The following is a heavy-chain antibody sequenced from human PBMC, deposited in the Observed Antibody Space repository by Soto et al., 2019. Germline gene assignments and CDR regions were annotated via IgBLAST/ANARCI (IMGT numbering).Heavy chain of an antibody. D-gene: IGHD6-25*01. CDR1: GGSISSYY. J-gene: IGHJ5*02. V-gene: IGHV4-59*01. CDR2: IYYSGST. CDR3: ARDQRLPGHIYSNWFDP. Sequence: PSETLSLTCTVSGGSISSYYWSWIRQPPGKGLEWIGYIYYSGSTNYNPSLKSRVTISVDTSKNQSSLKLSSVTAADTAVYYCARDQRLPGHIYSNWFDPWGQGTLVTV.